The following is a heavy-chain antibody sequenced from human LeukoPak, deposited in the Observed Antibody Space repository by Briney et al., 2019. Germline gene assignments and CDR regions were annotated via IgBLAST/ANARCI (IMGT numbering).Heavy chain of an antibody. CDR3: AKGEGSSSPHDY. V-gene: IGHV3-30*02. J-gene: IGHJ4*02. CDR1: GFTFSSYG. Sequence: GSLRLSCAASGFTFSSYGMHWVRQAPGKGLEWVAFIRYDGSNKYYADSVKGRFTISRDNSKNTLYLQMNSLRAEDTAVYYCAKGEGSSSPHDYWGQGTLVTVSS. D-gene: IGHD6-6*01. CDR2: IRYDGSNK.